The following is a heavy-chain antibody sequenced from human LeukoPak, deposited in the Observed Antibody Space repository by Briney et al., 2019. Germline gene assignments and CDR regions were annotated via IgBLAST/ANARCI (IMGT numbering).Heavy chain of an antibody. CDR2: INLSGGT. V-gene: IGHV4-34*01. D-gene: IGHD2-2*01. CDR1: GGSFSGYY. J-gene: IGHJ5*02. Sequence: AETLSLTCAVYGGSFSGYYWSWIRQPPGKGLEWIGEINLSGGTKYNPSLKSRVTISGDTSKNQFSLRLSSVTAADTAVYYCARYCSSTSCYWFDPWGQGTLVTVSS. CDR3: ARYCSSTSCYWFDP.